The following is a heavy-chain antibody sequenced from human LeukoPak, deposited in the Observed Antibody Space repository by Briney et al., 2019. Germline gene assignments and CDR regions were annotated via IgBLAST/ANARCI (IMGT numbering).Heavy chain of an antibody. Sequence: GGSLRLSCAASGFTFSNAWTSWVRQAPGKGLEWIGRIKSNSDGGTTDFAAPVRGRFTISRDDSKDTLYLQMNSLKTDNTGVYYCSTVFMVEPAKFCYFDLWALGTWSLSLQ. V-gene: IGHV3-15*01. CDR1: GFTFSNAW. CDR3: STVFMVEPAKFCYFDL. D-gene: IGHD2-21*02. J-gene: IGHJ2*01. CDR2: IKSNSDGGTT.